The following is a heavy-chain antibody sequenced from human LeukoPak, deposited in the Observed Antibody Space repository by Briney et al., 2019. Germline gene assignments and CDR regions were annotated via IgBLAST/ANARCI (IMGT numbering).Heavy chain of an antibody. J-gene: IGHJ3*02. V-gene: IGHV1-46*01. CDR3: ASHMPRGPGWDDAFDI. D-gene: IGHD1-26*01. CDR2: INPSGGST. CDR1: GYTFTSYY. Sequence: ASVKVSCKASGYTFTSYYMHWVRQAPGQGLEWMGIINPSGGSTSYAQKFQGRVTMTRDTSTSTVYMELSSLRSEDTAVYYCASHMPRGPGWDDAFDIWGQGTMVTVSS.